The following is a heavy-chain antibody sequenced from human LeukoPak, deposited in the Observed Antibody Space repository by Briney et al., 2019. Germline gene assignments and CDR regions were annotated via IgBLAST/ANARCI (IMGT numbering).Heavy chain of an antibody. V-gene: IGHV1-3*01. CDR1: GYTFTSYA. J-gene: IGHJ4*02. CDR3: ARDQEGFDY. Sequence: ASVKVSCKASGYTFTSYAMHWVRQAPGQRLEWMGWINAGNGNTKYSQKFQGRVTVTRDTSTSTVHMELSGLRSEDTAVYYCARDQEGFDYWGQGTLVTVSS. CDR2: INAGNGNT.